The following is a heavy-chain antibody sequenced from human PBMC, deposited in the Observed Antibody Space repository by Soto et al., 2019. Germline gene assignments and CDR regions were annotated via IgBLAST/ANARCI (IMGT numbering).Heavy chain of an antibody. D-gene: IGHD1-26*01. CDR2: IYYSGST. CDR3: ARDRDKLGRLAYDAFDI. Sequence: SETLSLTCTVSGGSVSSGSYYWSWVRQPPGKGLEWIGYIYYSGSTNYNPSLKSRVTISVDTSKNQFSLKLSSVTAADTAVYYCARDRDKLGRLAYDAFDIWGQGTMVTVSS. CDR1: GGSVSSGSYY. V-gene: IGHV4-61*01. J-gene: IGHJ3*02.